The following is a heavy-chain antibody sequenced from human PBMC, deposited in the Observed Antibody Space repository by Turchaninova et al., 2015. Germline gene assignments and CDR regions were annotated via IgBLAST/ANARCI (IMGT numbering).Heavy chain of an antibody. CDR3: AKADPLGGIDI. V-gene: IGHV3-23*04. D-gene: IGHD1-26*01. Sequence: EVKLVESGGGLVQLGGSLGLSCGGAGFTFGGEAMGGALQAPGKGLDWVSGISGSVGSTYYADSVKGRFTISRDNSKSTLYLQMNSLRAEDTAVYYCAKADPLGGIDIWGQGTMVTVSS. CDR2: ISGSVGST. J-gene: IGHJ3*02. CDR1: GFTFGGEA.